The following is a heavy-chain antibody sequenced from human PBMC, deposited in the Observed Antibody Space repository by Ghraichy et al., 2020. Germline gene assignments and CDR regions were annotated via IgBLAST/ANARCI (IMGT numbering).Heavy chain of an antibody. Sequence: SETLSLTCTVSGDSISNYYWSWIRQPAGKGLEWIGRIYTSGSTNYNPSLKDRATMSVDTSKNQFSLTLTSVTAADTAVYYCARDRYGSGNFFDYWGQGTLVTVSS. J-gene: IGHJ4*02. D-gene: IGHD3-10*01. V-gene: IGHV4-4*07. CDR3: ARDRYGSGNFFDY. CDR1: GDSISNYY. CDR2: IYTSGST.